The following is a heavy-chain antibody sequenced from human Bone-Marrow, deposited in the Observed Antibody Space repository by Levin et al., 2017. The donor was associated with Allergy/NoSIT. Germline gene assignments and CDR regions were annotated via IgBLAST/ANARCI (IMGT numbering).Heavy chain of an antibody. CDR2: IYYSGST. J-gene: IGHJ4*02. CDR3: ARHRVPAI. D-gene: IGHD3-10*01. CDR1: GGSISNYY. Sequence: PSETLSLTCTVSGGSISNYYWSWIRQPPGKGLEWIGSIYYSGSTNYNPSLKSRLTISLDTSKNQFSLRLNSMTAADTAMYFCARHRVPAIWGQGTLVTVSS. V-gene: IGHV4-59*01.